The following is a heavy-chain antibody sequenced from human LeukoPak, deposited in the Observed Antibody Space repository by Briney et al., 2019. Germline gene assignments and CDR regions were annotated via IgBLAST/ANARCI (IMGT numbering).Heavy chain of an antibody. D-gene: IGHD2-2*01. J-gene: IGHJ6*02. CDR3: AKDHKVVSYYYGMDV. CDR2: ISWNSGTI. V-gene: IGHV3-9*01. CDR1: GFTFDDYA. Sequence: PGRSLRLSCAASGFTFDDYAMHWVRQAPGKGLEWVSGISWNSGTIGYADSVKGRFTISRDNAKNSLYLQMNSLRAGDTALYYCAKDHKVVSYYYGMDVWGQGTTVTVSS.